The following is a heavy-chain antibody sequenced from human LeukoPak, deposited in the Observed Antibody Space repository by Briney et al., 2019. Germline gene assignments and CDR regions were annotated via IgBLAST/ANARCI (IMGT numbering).Heavy chain of an antibody. CDR1: GFTFSSYA. V-gene: IGHV3-23*01. CDR2: ISSSGGST. J-gene: IGHJ4*02. CDR3: AKPFITMVRGVIINGNIFGY. D-gene: IGHD3-10*01. Sequence: GGSLRLSCAASGFTFSSYAVTWVRQAPGKGLEWVSTISSSGGSTYYADSVKGRFTISRDNSKNTLYLQMNSLRAEDTAVYYCAKPFITMVRGVIINGNIFGYWGQGTLVTVSS.